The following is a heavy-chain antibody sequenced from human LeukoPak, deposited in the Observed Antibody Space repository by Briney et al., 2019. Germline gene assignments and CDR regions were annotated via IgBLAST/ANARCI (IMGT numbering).Heavy chain of an antibody. V-gene: IGHV1-69*05. CDR1: GYTFSSYG. J-gene: IGHJ4*02. CDR3: ARGRREIQSSSWWFDY. CDR2: TIPVFGTA. D-gene: IGHD6-13*01. Sequence: GASVKVSCKASGYTFSSYGITWVRQAPGQGLEWMGGTIPVFGTANYAQKFQGRVTITTDESTSTAYMELSSLRSEDTAVYYCARGRREIQSSSWWFDYWGQGTLVTVSS.